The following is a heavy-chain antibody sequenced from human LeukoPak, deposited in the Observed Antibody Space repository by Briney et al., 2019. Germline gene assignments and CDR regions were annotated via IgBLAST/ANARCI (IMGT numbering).Heavy chain of an antibody. CDR2: INWNGGNT. CDR1: GFTFDDYG. CDR3: ASAGLTYGSGSYFVY. D-gene: IGHD3-10*01. J-gene: IGHJ4*02. Sequence: PGGSLRLSCAASGFTFDDYGMTWVRQAPGKGLEWVSGINWNGGNTGYADSVKGRFTISRDNAQNSLYLQMNSLRAEDTALYYCASAGLTYGSGSYFVYWGQGTLVTVSS. V-gene: IGHV3-20*04.